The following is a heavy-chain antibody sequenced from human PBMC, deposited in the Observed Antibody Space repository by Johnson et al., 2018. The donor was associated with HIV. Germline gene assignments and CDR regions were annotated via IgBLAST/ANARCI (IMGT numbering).Heavy chain of an antibody. D-gene: IGHD1-26*01. CDR1: GFSFSNAW. CDR3: AKPLVGATRDDAFDV. CDR2: IRYDGSYK. J-gene: IGHJ3*01. Sequence: QVQLVESGGGLVKPGESLRLSCAASGFSFSNAWMNWVRQAPGKGLEWVAFIRYDGSYKNYVDSAKGRFTISRDNSKNTLYLQMNSLSAEDTAVYYCAKPLVGATRDDAFDVWGQGTMDTVSS. V-gene: IGHV3-30*02.